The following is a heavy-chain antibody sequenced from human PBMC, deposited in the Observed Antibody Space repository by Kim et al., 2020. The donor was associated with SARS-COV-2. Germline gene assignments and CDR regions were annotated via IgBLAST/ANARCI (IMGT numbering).Heavy chain of an antibody. CDR2: ISAYNGNT. J-gene: IGHJ4*02. V-gene: IGHV1-18*04. CDR3: ARDAQYGGHSPYYFDY. Sequence: ASVKVSCKASGYTFTSYGISWVRQAPGQGLEWMGWISAYNGNTNYAQKLQGRVTMTTDTSTSTAYMELRSLRSDDTAVYYCARDAQYGGHSPYYFDYWGQGTLVTVSS. D-gene: IGHD5-12*01. CDR1: GYTFTSYG.